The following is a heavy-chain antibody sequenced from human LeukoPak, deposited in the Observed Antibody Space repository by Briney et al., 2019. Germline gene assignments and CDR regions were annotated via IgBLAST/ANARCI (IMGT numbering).Heavy chain of an antibody. J-gene: IGHJ4*02. CDR2: IYYSGST. D-gene: IGHD4-17*01. CDR3: ARDSGDYADY. Sequence: SETLSLTCTVSGGSISSSSYYWGWIRQPPGKGLEWIGSIYYSGSTYYNPSLKSRVTISVDTSKNQFSLKLSSVTAADTAVYYCARDSGDYADYWGQGTLVTVFS. V-gene: IGHV4-39*07. CDR1: GGSISSSSYY.